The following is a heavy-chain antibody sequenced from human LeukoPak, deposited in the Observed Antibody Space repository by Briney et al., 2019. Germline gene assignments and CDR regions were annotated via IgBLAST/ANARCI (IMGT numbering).Heavy chain of an antibody. Sequence: AGGPLRLSCAASGFTFSSYWMSWVRRAPGKGLEWVANIKQDGSEKYYMDSVKGRFTISRDNAKNSLYLQMNSLRAEDTAVYYCARIVVVAAEVDYWGQGTLVTVSS. J-gene: IGHJ4*02. CDR3: ARIVVVAAEVDY. V-gene: IGHV3-7*01. CDR2: IKQDGSEK. D-gene: IGHD2-15*01. CDR1: GFTFSSYW.